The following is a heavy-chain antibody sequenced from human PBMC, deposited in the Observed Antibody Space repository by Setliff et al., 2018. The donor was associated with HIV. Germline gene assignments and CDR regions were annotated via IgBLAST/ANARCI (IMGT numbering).Heavy chain of an antibody. CDR1: GGPISNYY. CDR2: IYTSGST. D-gene: IGHD3-10*01. Sequence: SETLSLTCTVSGGPISNYYWSWIRQPPGKGLEWIGYIYTSGSTNYNPSLKSRVTISVDTSKNQFSLTLRSVTAADRAVYYCARAQMHRGVVAWSLYYFDYWGQGALVTVSS. CDR3: ARAQMHRGVVAWSLYYFDY. V-gene: IGHV4-4*09. J-gene: IGHJ4*02.